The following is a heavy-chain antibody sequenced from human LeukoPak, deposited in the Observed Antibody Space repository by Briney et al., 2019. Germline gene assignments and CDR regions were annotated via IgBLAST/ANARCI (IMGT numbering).Heavy chain of an antibody. CDR2: ISGYNGNR. D-gene: IGHD3-16*02. Sequence: GASVKVSCKASGYTFSSYSISWVRQAPGQGLEWVGWISGYNGNRNYAQKVQGRVTLTTDTSTRTSYMELRSLRSDDTAVYYCARVGYDYIWGSYRAHDYWAQRPLDTVPS. J-gene: IGHJ4*02. V-gene: IGHV1-18*04. CDR1: GYTFSSYS. CDR3: ARVGYDYIWGSYRAHDY.